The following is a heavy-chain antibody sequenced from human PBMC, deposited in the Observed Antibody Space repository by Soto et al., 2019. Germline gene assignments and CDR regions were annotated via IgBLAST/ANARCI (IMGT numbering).Heavy chain of an antibody. CDR2: ISAYNGNT. J-gene: IGHJ4*02. D-gene: IGHD2-2*01. CDR1: RYTINSYG. Sequence: ASAEVSWKGSRYTINSYGVSWGRQDHGQGLKWMGWISAYNGNTNYAQKLQGRVTMTTDTSTSTAYMELRSLRSDDTAVYYCARGGSGYCSSTSCLYYFDYWGQGTLVTVSS. CDR3: ARGGSGYCSSTSCLYYFDY. V-gene: IGHV1-18*01.